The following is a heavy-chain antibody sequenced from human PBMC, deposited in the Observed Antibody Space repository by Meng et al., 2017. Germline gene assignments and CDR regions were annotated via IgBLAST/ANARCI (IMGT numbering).Heavy chain of an antibody. Sequence: GESLKISCAASGFTFSSYWMSWVRQAPGKGLEWVANIKQDGSEKYYVDSVKGRFTISRDNAKNSLYLQMNSLRAEDTAVYYCARDLYYDRPSGFDYWGQGTLVTVSS. CDR3: ARDLYYDRPSGFDY. V-gene: IGHV3-7*01. J-gene: IGHJ4*02. CDR2: IKQDGSEK. D-gene: IGHD3-22*01. CDR1: GFTFSSYW.